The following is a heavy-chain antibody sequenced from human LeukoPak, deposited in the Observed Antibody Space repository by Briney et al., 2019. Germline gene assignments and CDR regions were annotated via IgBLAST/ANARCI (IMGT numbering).Heavy chain of an antibody. Sequence: GRSLRLSCGASGFTFSRYAMNWVRQAPGQGLEWVAIISYGGNNQYYAESVKGRFTISRDNTKNTVYLQMNSLRPEDTAVYYCAKDGQGLTYYFDYWGQGTLVTVSS. J-gene: IGHJ4*02. CDR2: ISYGGNNQ. V-gene: IGHV3-30-3*01. CDR1: GFTFSRYA. CDR3: AKDGQGLTYYFDY. D-gene: IGHD3-16*01.